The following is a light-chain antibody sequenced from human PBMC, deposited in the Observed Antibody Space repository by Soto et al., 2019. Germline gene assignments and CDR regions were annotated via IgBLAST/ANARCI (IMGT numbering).Light chain of an antibody. CDR3: QQYDNFPPIT. Sequence: DIQMTQSPSSLSASVGDRVTITCQASQDISNHLNWYQQKPGKAPELLMFGASNLEPGVPSRFSGSGSGTDFTLTISSLQPEDVATYFCQQYDNFPPITFGQGTRLEIK. J-gene: IGKJ5*01. V-gene: IGKV1-33*01. CDR1: QDISNH. CDR2: GAS.